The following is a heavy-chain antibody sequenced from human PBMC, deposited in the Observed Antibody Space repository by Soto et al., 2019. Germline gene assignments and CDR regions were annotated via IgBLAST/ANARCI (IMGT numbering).Heavy chain of an antibody. CDR3: AMIEYSSGLDY. V-gene: IGHV1-2*02. CDR1: AYTFTDYY. Sequence: QVQLVQSGAEVKKPGASVKVSCKASAYTFTDYYIHWLRQAPGQGLEWMGWINTNTGATKIVHNFQGRVTMTRDTSISTVYMQLNRLRSDDTAVYYCAMIEYSSGLDYWGQGTLVTVSS. J-gene: IGHJ4*02. D-gene: IGHD6-19*01. CDR2: INTNTGAT.